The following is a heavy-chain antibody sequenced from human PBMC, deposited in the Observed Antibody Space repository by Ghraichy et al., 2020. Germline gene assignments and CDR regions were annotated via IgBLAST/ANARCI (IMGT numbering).Heavy chain of an antibody. V-gene: IGHV3-23*01. D-gene: IGHD3-3*01. CDR3: AKDRFFRLAGRWFDP. J-gene: IGHJ5*02. CDR1: GFTFSSYA. Sequence: GGSLRLSCAASGFTFSSYAMSWVRQAPGKGLEWVSAISGSGGSTYYADSVKGRFTISRDNSKNTLYLQMNSLRAEDTAVYYCAKDRFFRLAGRWFDPWGQGTLVTVSS. CDR2: ISGSGGST.